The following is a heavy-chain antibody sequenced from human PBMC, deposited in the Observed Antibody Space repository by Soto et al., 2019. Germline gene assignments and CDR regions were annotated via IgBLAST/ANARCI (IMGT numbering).Heavy chain of an antibody. CDR3: ARPLIYSSSWTDYYGMDV. D-gene: IGHD6-13*01. V-gene: IGHV5-10-1*01. CDR2: IDPSDSYT. CDR1: GYSFTSYW. Sequence: GESLKISCKGSGYSFTSYWISWVRQMPGKGLEWMGRIDPSDSYTNYSPFFQGHVTISADKSISTAYLQWSSLKASDTAMYYCARPLIYSSSWTDYYGMDVWGQGTTVTVSS. J-gene: IGHJ6*02.